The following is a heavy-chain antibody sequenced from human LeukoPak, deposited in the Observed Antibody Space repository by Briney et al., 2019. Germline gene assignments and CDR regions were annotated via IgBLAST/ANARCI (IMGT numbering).Heavy chain of an antibody. V-gene: IGHV3-30*02. CDR3: ARVHTVVTPFDS. J-gene: IGHJ4*02. Sequence: GGSLRLSCAASGFTFSDYGMHWVRQAPGKGLEWVAFIRYDGTNIFYADSVKGRFTISRDNSKNTLYLQMNSLRAEDTAVYYCARVHTVVTPFDSWGQGTLVTVSS. CDR1: GFTFSDYG. D-gene: IGHD4-23*01. CDR2: IRYDGTNI.